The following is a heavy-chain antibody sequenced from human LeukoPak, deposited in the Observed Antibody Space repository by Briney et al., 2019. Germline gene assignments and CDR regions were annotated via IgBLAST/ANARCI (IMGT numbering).Heavy chain of an antibody. CDR1: GFIFSNYG. CDR3: AKSRAPTAAPDAFHV. Sequence: GGSLRLSCAASGFIFSNYGIHWVRQAPGKGLEWVAFIGHGGSNQYYADSVKGRFTVSRDNSKKSLYLQMTRLRVEDTALYYCAKSRAPTAAPDAFHVWGQGTMVTVSS. J-gene: IGHJ3*01. V-gene: IGHV3-30*02. D-gene: IGHD1-14*01. CDR2: IGHGGSNQ.